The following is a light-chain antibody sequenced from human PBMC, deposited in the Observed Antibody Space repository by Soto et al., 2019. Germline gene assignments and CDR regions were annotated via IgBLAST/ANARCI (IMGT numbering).Light chain of an antibody. CDR1: QSISDW. J-gene: IGKJ1*01. CDR3: LQYNSYS. CDR2: DAS. V-gene: IGKV1-5*01. Sequence: DIQMTQSPSTLSASVGDRVTITCRASQSISDWVAWYQQKPGKAPNLLIFDASTLKSGIPSRFSGSGSGTEFTLTISSLQPDDFATYYCLQYNSYSFGQGTKVDIK.